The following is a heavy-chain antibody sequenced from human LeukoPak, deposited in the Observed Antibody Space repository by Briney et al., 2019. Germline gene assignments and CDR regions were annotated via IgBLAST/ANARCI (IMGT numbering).Heavy chain of an antibody. CDR2: IRYDGSNK. CDR3: AKSPRPYCSGGSCYPDY. J-gene: IGHJ4*02. CDR1: GFTFSSYG. V-gene: IGHV3-30*02. D-gene: IGHD2-15*01. Sequence: PGGSLRLSCAASGFTFSSYGMHWVRQAPGKGLEWAAFIRYDGSNKYYADSVKGRFTISRDNSKNTLYLQMNSLRAEDTAVYYCAKSPRPYCSGGSCYPDYWGQGTLVTVSS.